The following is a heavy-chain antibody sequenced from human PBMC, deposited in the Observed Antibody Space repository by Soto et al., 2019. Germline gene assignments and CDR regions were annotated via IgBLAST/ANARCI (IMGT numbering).Heavy chain of an antibody. D-gene: IGHD2-2*01. V-gene: IGHV3-15*01. Sequence: PGGSLRLSCAASGFTFSNAWMSWGRQAPGKGLEWVGRSKSKTGGWATDYAAPVKGGFTIARYDSKNTLYLQMNSLKTESTAVYYCTGTRLEPAYWSSTSCSRVVFGDRKTRVEAYCGQGSLVTVSS. J-gene: IGHJ4*02. CDR2: SKSKTGGWAT. CDR3: TGTRLEPAYWSSTSCSRVVFGDRKTRVEAY. CDR1: GFTFSNAW.